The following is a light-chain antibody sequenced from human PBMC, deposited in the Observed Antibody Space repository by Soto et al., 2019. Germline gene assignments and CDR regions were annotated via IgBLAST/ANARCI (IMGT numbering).Light chain of an antibody. J-gene: IGKJ2*01. CDR1: ETGNVW. CDR3: QQYNSYPYT. Sequence: DIQMTQSPSTLSASVGDRVTISCRASETGNVWLAWYQQKPGKAPKLLSYKASSLEAGVPSRFSASGSGTELTLTISSLQPDDFATYYCQQYNSYPYTFGQGTKVEVK. CDR2: KAS. V-gene: IGKV1-5*03.